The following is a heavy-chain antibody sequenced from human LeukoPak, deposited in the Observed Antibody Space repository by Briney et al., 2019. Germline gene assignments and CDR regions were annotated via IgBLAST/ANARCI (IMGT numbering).Heavy chain of an antibody. CDR1: GFTFSSYG. Sequence: GGSLRLSCAASGFTFSSYGMHWVRQAPGKGLVWVSHINSDGSITSYADSVKGRFTTSRDNAKNTLYLQMNSLRAEDTAVYYCARDAVDTVNAVWGQGTTVTVSS. CDR2: INSDGSIT. D-gene: IGHD5-18*01. CDR3: ARDAVDTVNAV. V-gene: IGHV3-74*01. J-gene: IGHJ6*02.